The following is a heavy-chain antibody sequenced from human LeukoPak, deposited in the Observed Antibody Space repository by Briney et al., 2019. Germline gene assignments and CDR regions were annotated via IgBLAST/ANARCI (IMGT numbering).Heavy chain of an antibody. J-gene: IGHJ4*02. CDR2: INSDGSST. Sequence: GGSLRLSCAASGFTFSSYWIHWVRQAPGKGLVWVSRINSDGSSTSYADSVKGRFTISRDNAKNTLYLQMNSLRDEDTAVYYCARQIIHRGFDYWGRGTLVTVSS. CDR3: ARQIIHRGFDY. CDR1: GFTFSSYW. D-gene: IGHD3-10*01. V-gene: IGHV3-74*01.